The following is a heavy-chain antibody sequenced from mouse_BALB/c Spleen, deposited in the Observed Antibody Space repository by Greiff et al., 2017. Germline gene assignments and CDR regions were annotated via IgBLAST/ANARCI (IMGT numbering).Heavy chain of an antibody. Sequence: EVKLQESGGDLVKPGGSLKLSCAASGFTFSSYGMSWVRQTPDKRLEWVATISSGGSYTYYPDSVKGRFTISRDNAKNTLYLQMSSLKSEDTAMYYCASGTGTGGYFDVWGAGTTVTVSS. CDR1: GFTFSSYG. V-gene: IGHV5-6*01. CDR2: ISSGGSYT. CDR3: ASGTGTGGYFDV. D-gene: IGHD4-1*01. J-gene: IGHJ1*01.